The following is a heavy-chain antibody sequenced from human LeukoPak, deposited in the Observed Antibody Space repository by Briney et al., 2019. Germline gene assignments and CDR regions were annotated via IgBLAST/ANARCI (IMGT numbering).Heavy chain of an antibody. D-gene: IGHD1-26*01. CDR3: AKAGIVGAHNWFDP. CDR1: GFTLSTYS. J-gene: IGHJ5*02. V-gene: IGHV3-21*01. Sequence: GGSLRLSCAASGFTLSTYSLNWVRQAPGKGLEWVSSISSSSLYIYYADSVKGRFTISRDNAKNSLFLQMNSLRAEDTAVYYCAKAGIVGAHNWFDPWGQGTLVTVSS. CDR2: ISSSSLYI.